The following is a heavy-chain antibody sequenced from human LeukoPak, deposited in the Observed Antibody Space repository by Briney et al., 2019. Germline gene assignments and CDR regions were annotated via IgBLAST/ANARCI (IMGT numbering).Heavy chain of an antibody. Sequence: SETLSLTCSVSGGSVNSGSYYWSWVRQPPGKGLEWIGHIYYSGSTNYNPSLKSRVTISVDTSKNQFSLKLTAVTAADTAVYYCARHRYSSAWSVVDYWGQGTLVTVSS. V-gene: IGHV4-61*01. CDR1: GGSVNSGSYY. J-gene: IGHJ4*02. CDR2: IYYSGST. D-gene: IGHD6-19*01. CDR3: ARHRYSSAWSVVDY.